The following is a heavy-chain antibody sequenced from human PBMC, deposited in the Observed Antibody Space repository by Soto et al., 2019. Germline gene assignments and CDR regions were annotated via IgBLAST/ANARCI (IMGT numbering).Heavy chain of an antibody. CDR2: INPSGGST. D-gene: IGHD2-15*01. Sequence: GASVKVSCKASGYTFTSYDMHWVRQAPGQGLEWMGIINPSGGSTSYAQKFQDRVTMTRDTSTSTVYMELSSLRSEDTAVYYCASLVSAATRSLYFQHWGQGTLVTVPQ. CDR1: GYTFTSYD. J-gene: IGHJ1*01. V-gene: IGHV1-46*03. CDR3: ASLVSAATRSLYFQH.